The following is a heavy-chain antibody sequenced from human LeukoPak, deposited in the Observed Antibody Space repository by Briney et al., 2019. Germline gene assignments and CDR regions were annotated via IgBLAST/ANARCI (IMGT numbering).Heavy chain of an antibody. D-gene: IGHD7-27*01. CDR3: ASSGFNGAFDI. Sequence: PGGSLRLSCAASGFTFSVYYMSWIRQAPGKGLGWVSYISSSSTIYYADSVKGRFTISRDNAKNSLYLKMNSLRAEDTAVYYCASSGFNGAFDIWGQGTMVTVSS. CDR2: ISSSSTI. CDR1: GFTFSVYY. J-gene: IGHJ3*02. V-gene: IGHV3-11*01.